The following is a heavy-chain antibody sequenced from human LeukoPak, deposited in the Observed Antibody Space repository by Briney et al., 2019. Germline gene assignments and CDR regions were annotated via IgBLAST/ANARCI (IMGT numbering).Heavy chain of an antibody. Sequence: ASVKVSCKASGYTFTGYYMHWVRQAPGQGLEWMGWINPNSGGTNYAQKFQGRVTMTRDTSISTAYMELSRLRSDDTAVYYCARDQIAHRQTDHWGQGTLVTVSS. V-gene: IGHV1-2*02. J-gene: IGHJ4*02. CDR2: INPNSGGT. CDR3: ARDQIAHRQTDH. D-gene: IGHD6-13*01. CDR1: GYTFTGYY.